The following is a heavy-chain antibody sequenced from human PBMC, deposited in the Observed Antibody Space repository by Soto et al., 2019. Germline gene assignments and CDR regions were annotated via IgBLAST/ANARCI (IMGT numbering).Heavy chain of an antibody. D-gene: IGHD6-19*01. CDR1: GISFRNSW. J-gene: IGHJ6*03. V-gene: IGHV3-7*01. CDR3: ARYHRAGLYYMDV. Sequence: EVQLVESGGGLVQPGGSLKLSCVASGISFRNSWMGWVRQAPGKGLEWVANIKEDGNEKHYVDSVKGRFTIYRDNAQNSLYLQMTGLRVEDTAVYFCARYHRAGLYYMDVWGKGTTVTVSS. CDR2: IKEDGNEK.